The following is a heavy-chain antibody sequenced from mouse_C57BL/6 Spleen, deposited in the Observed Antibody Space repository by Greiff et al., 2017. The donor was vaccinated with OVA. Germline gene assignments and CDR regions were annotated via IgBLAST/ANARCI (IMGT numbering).Heavy chain of an antibody. J-gene: IGHJ4*01. CDR2: IYPGSGST. D-gene: IGHD1-1*01. V-gene: IGHV1-55*01. CDR3: ARDYGSSYGSPMDY. CDR1: GYTFTSYW. Sequence: QVQLQQPGAELVKPGASVKMSCKASGYTFTSYWITWVKQRPGQGLEWIGDIYPGSGSTNYNEKFKSKATLTVDTSSSTAYMQLSRLTSEDSAVYYCARDYGSSYGSPMDYWGQGTSVTVSS.